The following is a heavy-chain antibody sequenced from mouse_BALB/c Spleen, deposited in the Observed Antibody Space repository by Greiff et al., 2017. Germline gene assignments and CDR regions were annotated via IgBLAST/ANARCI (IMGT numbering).Heavy chain of an antibody. CDR1: GFTFSSYA. J-gene: IGHJ1*01. CDR3: ARGQLTTGWYFDV. D-gene: IGHD1-1*01. V-gene: IGHV5-6-5*01. Sequence: EVQRVESGGGLVKPGGSLKLSCAASGFTFSSYAMSWVRQTPEKRLEWVASISSGGSTYYPDSVKGRFTISRDNARNILYLQMSSLRSEDTAMYCCARGQLTTGWYFDVWGAGTTVTVSS. CDR2: ISSGGST.